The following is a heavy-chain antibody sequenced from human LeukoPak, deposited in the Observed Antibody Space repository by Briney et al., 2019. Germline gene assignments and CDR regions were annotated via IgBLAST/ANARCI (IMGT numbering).Heavy chain of an antibody. V-gene: IGHV3-49*04. CDR2: IRSTIYGGTT. CDR1: AFTFSNSG. Sequence: GGSLRLSCAASAFTFSNSGMHWVRQAPGKGLEWLGFIRSTIYGGTTDYAASVKGRFTISRDDSKSIAYLQMNSLKTEDTAMYYCTRDYPASFDVWGQGTLVTVSS. CDR3: TRDYPASFDV. J-gene: IGHJ3*01.